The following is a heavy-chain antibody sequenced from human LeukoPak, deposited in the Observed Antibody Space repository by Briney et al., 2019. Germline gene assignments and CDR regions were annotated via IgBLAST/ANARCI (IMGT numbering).Heavy chain of an antibody. CDR3: AKDRVGATLYYFDY. CDR2: ISGSGGST. J-gene: IGHJ4*02. V-gene: IGHV3-23*01. CDR1: GFTFSSYA. Sequence: PGGSLRLSCAASGFTFSSYAMSWVRQAPGKGLEWVSAISGSGGSTYYADSVKGRFTISRDNSKNAVYMQMNSLRAEDTAVYYCAKDRVGATLYYFDYWGQGTQVTVSS. D-gene: IGHD1-26*01.